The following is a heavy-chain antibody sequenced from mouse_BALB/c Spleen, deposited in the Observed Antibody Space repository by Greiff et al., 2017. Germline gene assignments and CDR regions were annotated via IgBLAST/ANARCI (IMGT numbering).Heavy chain of an antibody. D-gene: IGHD2-4*01. J-gene: IGHJ3*01. CDR1: GFTFSSYA. CDR2: ISSGGSYT. V-gene: IGHV5-9-3*01. CDR3: ARHGYDYEGFAY. Sequence: DVKLVESGGGLVKPGGSLKLSCAASGFTFSSYAMSWVRQTPEKRLEWVATISSGGSYTYYPDSVKGRFTISRDNAKNTLYLQMSSLRSEDTAMYYCARHGYDYEGFAYWGQGTLVTVSA.